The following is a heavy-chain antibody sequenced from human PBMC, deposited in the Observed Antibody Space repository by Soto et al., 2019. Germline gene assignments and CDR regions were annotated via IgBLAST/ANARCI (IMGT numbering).Heavy chain of an antibody. Sequence: SGPTLVNPTETLTLTCTVSGFSLSNARMGVSWIRQPPGKALEWLAHIFSNDEKSYSTSLKSRLTISKDTSKSQVVLTMTNMDPVDTATYYCARSTGYCSSTSCYRTRYNWFDPWGQGTLVTVSS. CDR2: IFSNDEK. V-gene: IGHV2-26*01. CDR1: GFSLSNARMG. D-gene: IGHD2-2*01. CDR3: ARSTGYCSSTSCYRTRYNWFDP. J-gene: IGHJ5*02.